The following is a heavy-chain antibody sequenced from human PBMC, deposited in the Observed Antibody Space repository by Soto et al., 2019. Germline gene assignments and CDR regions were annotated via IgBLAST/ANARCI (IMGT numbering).Heavy chain of an antibody. CDR2: IWYGGSNK. D-gene: IGHD4-17*01. J-gene: IGHJ3*02. CDR3: ARDRYPDYPPYAFDI. V-gene: IGHV3-33*01. CDR1: GCTLSSNG. Sequence: PGGSLRLSCAASGCTLSSNGLHWVRQAPGKGLEWVAFIWYGGSNKYYADSVKGLFTIARDNSNNTLYLQMTSLRAEDTAVYYCARDRYPDYPPYAFDIWGQGTLVTVSS.